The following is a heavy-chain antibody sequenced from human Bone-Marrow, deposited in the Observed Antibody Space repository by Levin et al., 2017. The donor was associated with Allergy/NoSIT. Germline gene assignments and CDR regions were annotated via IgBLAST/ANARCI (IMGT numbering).Heavy chain of an antibody. V-gene: IGHV3-23*01. J-gene: IGHJ4*02. D-gene: IGHD3-10*01. CDR3: AKGGVDYYEGTNYNLRYFFDS. Sequence: PGGSLRLSCAASGFTFRNFGMSWVRQAPGKALEWVSGISGSGGATYYAASVKGRFSTSRDSNTLYLQMNSLRVDDTAIYYCAKGGVDYYEGTNYNLRYFFDSWGQGTLVSVAS. CDR1: GFTFRNFG. CDR2: ISGSGGAT.